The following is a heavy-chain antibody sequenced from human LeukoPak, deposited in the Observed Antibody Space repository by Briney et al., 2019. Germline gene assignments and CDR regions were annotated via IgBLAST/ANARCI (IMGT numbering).Heavy chain of an antibody. D-gene: IGHD3-22*01. Sequence: SVKVSCKAPGGTFSSYAISWVRQAPGQGLEWMGGIIPIFGTANYAQKFQGRVTITTDESTSTAYMELSSLRSEDTAVYYCASYTYYYDSSGYYRGGPYYYYYMDVWGKGTTVTVSS. CDR2: IIPIFGTA. J-gene: IGHJ6*03. CDR1: GGTFSSYA. CDR3: ASYTYYYDSSGYYRGGPYYYYYMDV. V-gene: IGHV1-69*05.